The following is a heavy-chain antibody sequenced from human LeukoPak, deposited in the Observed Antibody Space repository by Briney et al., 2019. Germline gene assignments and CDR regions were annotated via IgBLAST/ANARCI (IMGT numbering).Heavy chain of an antibody. CDR3: ARDLHWGPDY. J-gene: IGHJ4*02. CDR2: INPNTGDT. CDR1: GYTFTCYY. D-gene: IGHD7-27*01. V-gene: IGHV1-2*02. Sequence: GASVKVSCKASGYTFTCYYIHLVRQAPGQGLEWMGWINPNTGDTNYAQKFQGRVTMTRDTSISTAYMELSRLRSDDTAVYYCARDLHWGPDYWGQGTLVTVSS.